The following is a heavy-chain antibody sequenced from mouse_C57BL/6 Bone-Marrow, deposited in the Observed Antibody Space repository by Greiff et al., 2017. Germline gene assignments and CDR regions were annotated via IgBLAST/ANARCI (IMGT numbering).Heavy chain of an antibody. CDR3: ARTYYYFDY. CDR1: GYTFTNYW. V-gene: IGHV1-63*01. D-gene: IGHD2-10*01. Sequence: VQLQQSGAELVRPGTSVKMSCKASGYTFTNYWIGWAKQRPGHGLEWIGYIYPGGGSTNYNEKFKGKATLTADKSSSTAYMQFSSLTSEDAAIYYCARTYYYFDYWGQGTTLTVSS. CDR2: IYPGGGST. J-gene: IGHJ2*01.